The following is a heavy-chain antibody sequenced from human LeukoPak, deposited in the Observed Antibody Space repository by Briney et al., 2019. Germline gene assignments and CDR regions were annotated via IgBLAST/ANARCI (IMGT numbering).Heavy chain of an antibody. D-gene: IGHD2-2*01. V-gene: IGHV1-8*01. CDR3: ARAGYQLPKAPPDN. Sequence: EASVRVSCKTSGYTFTNYDINWVRQATGQGLEWMGWMNPKSGNTGFAQKFQGRVNLTRDTSISTAYMDLSSLTSEDTAVYYCARAGYQLPKAPPDNWGQGTLVTVSS. CDR2: MNPKSGNT. J-gene: IGHJ4*02. CDR1: GYTFTNYD.